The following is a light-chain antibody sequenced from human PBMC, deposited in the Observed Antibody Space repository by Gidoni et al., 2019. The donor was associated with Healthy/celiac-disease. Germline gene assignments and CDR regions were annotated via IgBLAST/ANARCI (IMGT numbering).Light chain of an antibody. J-gene: IGKJ2*01. CDR2: DAS. CDR3: QQFNNYPHT. CDR1: QGISSA. V-gene: IGKV1D-13*01. Sequence: AIQFTQSPSSLSASVGDRVTITCRASQGISSALAWYQQKPGKAPKLLIYDASSLESGVPSRFSGSGSGTDFTLTISSLQPEDFATYYCQQFNNYPHTFXXXTKLEIK.